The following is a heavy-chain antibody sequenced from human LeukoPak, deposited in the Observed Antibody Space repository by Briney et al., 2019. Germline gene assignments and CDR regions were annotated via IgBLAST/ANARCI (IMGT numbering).Heavy chain of an antibody. CDR2: TYYRSKWYN. J-gene: IGHJ6*02. D-gene: IGHD6-13*01. CDR1: GDSVSSNSAA. CDR3: ARDTNGYSSSWYSGTYYGMDV. V-gene: IGHV6-1*01. Sequence: SQTPSLTCAISGDSVSSNSAAWNWIRQSPSRGLEWLGRTYYRSKWYNDYAVSVKSRITINPDTSKNQFSLQLNSVTPEDTAVYYCARDTNGYSSSWYSGTYYGMDVWGQGTTVTVSS.